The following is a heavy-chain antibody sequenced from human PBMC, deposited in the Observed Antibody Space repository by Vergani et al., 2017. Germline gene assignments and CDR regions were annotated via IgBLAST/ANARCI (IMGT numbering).Heavy chain of an antibody. D-gene: IGHD6-19*01. CDR2: IYYSGST. V-gene: IGHV4-31*03. CDR1: GGSISSGGYS. Sequence: QVQLQESGPGLVKPSQTLSLTCTVSGGSISSGGYSWSWIRQHPGQGLEWIGYIYYSGSTYYNPSLKSRVTISVDTSKNQFSLKLSSVTAADTAVYYCARSSYSSGWGYWGQGTLVTVSS. CDR3: ARSSYSSGWGY. J-gene: IGHJ4*02.